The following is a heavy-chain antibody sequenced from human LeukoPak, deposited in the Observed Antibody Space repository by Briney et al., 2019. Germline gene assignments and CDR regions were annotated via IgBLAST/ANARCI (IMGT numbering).Heavy chain of an antibody. J-gene: IGHJ4*02. CDR1: GYTFTGYY. D-gene: IGHD2/OR15-2a*01. V-gene: IGHV1-2*02. CDR2: INPNSGGT. CDR3: ARDPMEYIFDY. Sequence: ASVKVSCKASGYTFTGYYMHWVRQAPGQGLEWMGWINPNSGGTSYAQKFQGRVTMTRDTSISTAYMELSRLRSDDTALYYCARDPMEYIFDYWGQGTLVTVSP.